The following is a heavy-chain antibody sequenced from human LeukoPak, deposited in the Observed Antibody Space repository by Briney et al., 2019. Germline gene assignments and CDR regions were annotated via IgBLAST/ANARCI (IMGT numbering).Heavy chain of an antibody. V-gene: IGHV3-23*01. Sequence: GGSLRLSCAASGFTFSSYAMSWVRQAPGKGLEWVSAISGSGGSTYYADSVKGRFTISRDNSKNTLYLQMNSLRAEDTAVYYCAKGRAWYSGTAESWLDPWGQGTLVTVSS. CDR1: GFTFSSYA. J-gene: IGHJ5*02. CDR3: AKGRAWYSGTAESWLDP. CDR2: ISGSGGST. D-gene: IGHD1-26*01.